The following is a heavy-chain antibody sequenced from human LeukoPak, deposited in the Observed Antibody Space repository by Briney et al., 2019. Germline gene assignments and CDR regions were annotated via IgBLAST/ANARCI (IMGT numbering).Heavy chain of an antibody. J-gene: IGHJ4*02. CDR2: ISAFNGNT. V-gene: IGHV1-18*01. CDR1: GYTFTSYV. CDR3: ARGGNYGDYDGSFDY. D-gene: IGHD4-17*01. Sequence: ASVRVSCKASGYTFTSYVISWVRQAPGQGVEGRGWISAFNGNTNYAQTLQGRVTMPTDTSTSTAYMELRSLRSDATAVYYCARGGNYGDYDGSFDYWGQGTLVTVSS.